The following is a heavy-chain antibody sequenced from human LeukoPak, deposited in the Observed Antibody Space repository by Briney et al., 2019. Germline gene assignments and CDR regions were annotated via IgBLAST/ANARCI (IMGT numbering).Heavy chain of an antibody. CDR3: ARARYCSSTSCYNPKNWFDS. CDR2: IIPIFGTA. CDR1: GGTFSSYA. J-gene: IGHJ5*01. D-gene: IGHD2-2*02. V-gene: IGHV1-69*05. Sequence: SVKVSCKASGGTFSSYAISWVRQAPGQGLEWMGGIIPIFGTANYAQKFQGGVTITTDESTSTAYMELSSLRSEDTAVYYCARARYCSSTSCYNPKNWFDSWGQGTLVTVSS.